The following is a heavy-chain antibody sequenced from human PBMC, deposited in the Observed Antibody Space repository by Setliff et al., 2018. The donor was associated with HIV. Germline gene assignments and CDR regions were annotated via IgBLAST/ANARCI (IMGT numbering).Heavy chain of an antibody. Sequence: LSLTCTVSGGSISSGSYFWGWIRQPAGKGLEWIGHISTSGDTNYNPSLKSRVTISVDTPKKHFSLKLSSVTAADTAVYFCATMNYDSSGYYSDWGQGTRVTVS. J-gene: IGHJ4*02. D-gene: IGHD3-22*01. CDR3: ATMNYDSSGYYSD. CDR1: GGSISSGSYF. V-gene: IGHV4-61*09. CDR2: ISTSGDT.